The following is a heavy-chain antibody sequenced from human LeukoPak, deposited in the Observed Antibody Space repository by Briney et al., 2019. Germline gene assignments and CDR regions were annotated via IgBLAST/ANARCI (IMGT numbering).Heavy chain of an antibody. J-gene: IGHJ5*02. V-gene: IGHV4-34*01. CDR2: INHSGST. D-gene: IGHD3-3*01. CDR3: ARRNSRFLEWLLHNNWFDP. CDR1: GGSFSGYY. Sequence: SETLSLTCAVYGGSFSGYYWSWIRQPPGKGLEWIGEINHSGSTNYNPSLKSRVTISVDTSKNQFSLKLSSVTAADTAVYYCARRNSRFLEWLLHNNWFDPWGQGTLVTVSS.